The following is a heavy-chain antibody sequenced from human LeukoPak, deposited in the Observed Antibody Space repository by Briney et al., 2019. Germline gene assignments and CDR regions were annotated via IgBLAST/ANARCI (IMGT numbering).Heavy chain of an antibody. CDR1: GFTFSSYW. V-gene: IGHV3-7*01. J-gene: IGHJ6*02. CDR3: ARDLYCSSTSCYLMDV. Sequence: PGGSLRLSCAASGFTFSSYWMSWVRQAPGKGLEWVANINQDGSEKYYVDSVKGRFTISRDNAKNSLYLQMNSLRAEDTAVYYCARDLYCSSTSCYLMDVWGQGTTVTVSS. D-gene: IGHD2-2*01. CDR2: INQDGSEK.